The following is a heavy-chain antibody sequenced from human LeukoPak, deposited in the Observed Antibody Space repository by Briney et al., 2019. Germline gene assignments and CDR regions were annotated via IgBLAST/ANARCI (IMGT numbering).Heavy chain of an antibody. D-gene: IGHD3-10*01. Sequence: GGSLRLSCAASRFTDSSNYMSGVRQAPGKGLEWVSVIYSGSSTYYADSVKGRFTISRDNSKNTLYLQMNSLRAEDTAVYYCASGSGSYRTPYYYMDVWGTGTAVIVSS. CDR3: ASGSGSYRTPYYYMDV. V-gene: IGHV3-53*01. J-gene: IGHJ6*03. CDR1: RFTDSSNY. CDR2: IYSGSST.